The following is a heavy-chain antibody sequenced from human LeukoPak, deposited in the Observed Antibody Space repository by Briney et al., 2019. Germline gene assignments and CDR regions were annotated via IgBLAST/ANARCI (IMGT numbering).Heavy chain of an antibody. CDR1: GFTFSSYE. CDR3: ARDANYYFDY. V-gene: IGHV3-48*03. J-gene: IGHJ4*02. Sequence: GGSLRLSCAASGFTFSSYEMNWVRQAPGKGLEWVSYISSSGSTIFYADSVRGRFTISRDNAKNSLYLQMNSLRAEDTAVYYCARDANYYFDYWGQGTLVTVSS. D-gene: IGHD4/OR15-4a*01. CDR2: ISSSGSTI.